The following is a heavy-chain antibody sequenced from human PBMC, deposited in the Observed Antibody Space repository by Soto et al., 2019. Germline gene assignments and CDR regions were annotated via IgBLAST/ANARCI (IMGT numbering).Heavy chain of an antibody. CDR3: ARLKIVLDNVVEPALFF. J-gene: IGHJ4*02. D-gene: IGHD2-2*03. CDR1: GYTFTNYG. CDR2: ISPYNGNT. Sequence: ASVKVSCKASGYTFTNYGLSWVRQAPGQGLEWMGWISPYNGNTNYAQKFQGRVTMTTDTSTSTAYMEVRSLRSGDTAVYYCARLKIVLDNVVEPALFFWGQGTLVTVSS. V-gene: IGHV1-18*04.